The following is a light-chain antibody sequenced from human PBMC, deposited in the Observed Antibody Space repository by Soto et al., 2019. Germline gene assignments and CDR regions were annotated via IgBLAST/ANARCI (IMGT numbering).Light chain of an antibody. CDR2: DVS. J-gene: IGLJ1*01. V-gene: IGLV2-14*01. CDR3: SSYTSSSTLRV. Sequence: QAVLTQPASVSGSPGQSITISCTRTSSDVGGYNYVSWYQQHPGKAPKLMIYDVSNRPSGVSNRFSGSKSGNTASLTISGLQAEDEADYYCSSYTSSSTLRVFGTGXKVTVL. CDR1: SSDVGGYNY.